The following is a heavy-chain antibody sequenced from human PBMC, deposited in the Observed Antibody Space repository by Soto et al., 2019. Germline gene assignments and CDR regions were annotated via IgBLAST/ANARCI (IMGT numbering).Heavy chain of an antibody. Sequence: ASVKVSCKASGYTFTSYGISWVRQAPGQGLEWMGWISAYNGSTNYAQKVQGRVTMTADTSTTTAYMELRSLRAEDTAVYYCAKDIFGSEYYDSSPPENYYYYGMDVWGQGTTVTVSS. D-gene: IGHD3-22*01. J-gene: IGHJ6*02. CDR3: AKDIFGSEYYDSSPPENYYYYGMDV. V-gene: IGHV1-18*01. CDR2: ISAYNGST. CDR1: GYTFTSYG.